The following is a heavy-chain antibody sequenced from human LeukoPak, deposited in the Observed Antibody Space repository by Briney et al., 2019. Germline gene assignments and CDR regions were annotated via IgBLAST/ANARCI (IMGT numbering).Heavy chain of an antibody. V-gene: IGHV3-33*01. D-gene: IGHD6-13*01. CDR1: GFPFNTFG. Sequence: PGRSLRLSCAASGFPFNTFGMYWVRQSPGKGLEWVAVIWYDGSNADYADSVKGRFTISRDNSKNTLYLQMNSLRSEDTAICYCARDPSSRAAAGRGDYWGQGTQVTVSS. CDR2: IWYDGSNA. CDR3: ARDPSSRAAAGRGDY. J-gene: IGHJ4*02.